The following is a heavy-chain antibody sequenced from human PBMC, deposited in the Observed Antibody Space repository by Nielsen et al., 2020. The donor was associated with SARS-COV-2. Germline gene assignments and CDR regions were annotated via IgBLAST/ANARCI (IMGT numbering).Heavy chain of an antibody. V-gene: IGHV4-59*13. CDR3: ARDLFYGSGSYHYYYGMDV. D-gene: IGHD3-10*01. CDR1: GGSIGSYY. Sequence: SETLSLTCTVFGGSIGSYYWSWIRQPPGKGLEWIGHIFNTGSTSYNPSLRSRVTILVDTSKNHFSLKLTSVTAADTAVYYCARDLFYGSGSYHYYYGMDVWGQGTTVTVSS. J-gene: IGHJ6*02. CDR2: IFNTGST.